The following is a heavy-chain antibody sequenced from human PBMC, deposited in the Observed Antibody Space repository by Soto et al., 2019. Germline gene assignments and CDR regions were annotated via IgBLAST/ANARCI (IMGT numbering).Heavy chain of an antibody. CDR3: VRDNDGPEY. CDR2: ISPDGSIA. J-gene: IGHJ4*02. V-gene: IGHV3-30-3*01. D-gene: IGHD3-16*01. CDR1: GFIFNKYN. Sequence: GGSLRLSCAASGFIFNKYNMVWARQAPGEGLEWVTLISPDGSIAHYADSVRGRFTVSRDNTKSMMYLQMNGLRPEDTSIYYCVRDNDGPEYWGQGTLVTVSS.